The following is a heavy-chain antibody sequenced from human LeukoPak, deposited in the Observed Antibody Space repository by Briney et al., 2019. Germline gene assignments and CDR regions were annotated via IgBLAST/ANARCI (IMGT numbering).Heavy chain of an antibody. V-gene: IGHV4-4*07. CDR2: IYTSGST. J-gene: IGHJ4*02. D-gene: IGHD1-26*01. CDR1: GGSISSYY. Sequence: SETLSLTCTVSGGSISSYYWRWIRQPAGKGLEWIGRIYTSGSTNYNPSLKSRVTMSVDTSKNQFSLKLSSVTAADTAVYYCARVGSYFTLLDYWGQGTLVTVSS. CDR3: ARVGSYFTLLDY.